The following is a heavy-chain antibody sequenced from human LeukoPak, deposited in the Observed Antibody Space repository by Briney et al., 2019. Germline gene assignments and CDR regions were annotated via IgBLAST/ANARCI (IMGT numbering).Heavy chain of an antibody. J-gene: IGHJ5*02. CDR3: ARDYYDSRDLRRGGWFDP. CDR2: ISAYNGNT. D-gene: IGHD5-12*01. CDR1: GYTFTSYD. Sequence: GASVKVSCKASGYTFTSYDINWVRQAPGQGLEWMGWISAYNGNTNYAQKLQGRVTMTTDTSTSTAYMELRSLRSDDTAVYYCARDYYDSRDLRRGGWFDPWGQGTLVTVSS. V-gene: IGHV1-18*01.